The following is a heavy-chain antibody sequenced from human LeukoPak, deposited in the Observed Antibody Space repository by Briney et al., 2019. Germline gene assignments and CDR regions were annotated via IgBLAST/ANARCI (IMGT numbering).Heavy chain of an antibody. V-gene: IGHV3-15*07. CDR1: GFTFSNAW. CDR2: IKSKTDGGAT. D-gene: IGHD3-22*01. J-gene: IGHJ5*02. Sequence: GGSLRLSCAASGFTFSNAWMNWVRHAPGKGLEWAGRIKSKTDGGATDYAAPVKGSFTITRDDSKNPLYLQMSSLKTEDTAVYYCTTAFAYYDSCRFDPWGQGTLVTVS. CDR3: TTAFAYYDSCRFDP.